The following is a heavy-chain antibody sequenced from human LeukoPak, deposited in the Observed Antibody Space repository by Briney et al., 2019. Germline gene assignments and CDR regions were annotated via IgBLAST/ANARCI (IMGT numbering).Heavy chain of an antibody. V-gene: IGHV3-33*06. J-gene: IGHJ4*02. CDR1: GFTFSGYG. Sequence: GGSLRLSCAASGFTFSGYGMHWVRQAPGKGLEWVAVIWCDGINKYYADSVKGRFTISRDNSKNTLYLQMNSLRAEDTAVYYCAEQVRGGIFDYWGQGTLVTVSS. D-gene: IGHD3-10*01. CDR2: IWCDGINK. CDR3: AEQVRGGIFDY.